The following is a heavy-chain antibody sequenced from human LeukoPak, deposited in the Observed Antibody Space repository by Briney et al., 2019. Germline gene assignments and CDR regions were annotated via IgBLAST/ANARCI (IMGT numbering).Heavy chain of an antibody. D-gene: IGHD2-15*01. J-gene: IGHJ5*02. Sequence: PSETLSLTCTVSGCSISSGSYYWSWIGQPAGKGLEWIGRIYTTGSTNYNPSLKSRVNISVDTSKNQFSLKLSSVTAADTAVYYCARHTYCSGGSCYPHYNWFDPWGQGTLVTVSS. CDR2: IYTTGST. V-gene: IGHV4-61*02. CDR1: GCSISSGSYY. CDR3: ARHTYCSGGSCYPHYNWFDP.